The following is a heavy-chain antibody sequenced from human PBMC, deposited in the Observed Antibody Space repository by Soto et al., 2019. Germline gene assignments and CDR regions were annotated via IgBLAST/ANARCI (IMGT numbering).Heavy chain of an antibody. J-gene: IGHJ3*02. V-gene: IGHV2-5*02. CDR1: GFSLSTSGVG. D-gene: IGHD3-16*01. CDR2: IYWDDDK. Sequence: SGPTLVKPTQTLTLTCTFSGFSLSTSGVGVGWIRQPPGKALEWLALIYWDDDKRYSPSLKSRLTITKDTSKNQVVLTMTNMDPVDTATYYCAHRGARGITFGGVPAARYGAFDIWGQGTMVTVSS. CDR3: AHRGARGITFGGVPAARYGAFDI.